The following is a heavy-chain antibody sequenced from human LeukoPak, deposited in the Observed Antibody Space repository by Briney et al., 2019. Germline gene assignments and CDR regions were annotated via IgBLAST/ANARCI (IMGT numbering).Heavy chain of an antibody. CDR1: GDSISTYY. V-gene: IGHV4-59*01. Sequence: PSETLSLTCTVSGDSISTYYWSWIRQPPGKGLEWIGYIYYSGSTNYNPSLAGRATISADTSKSQLSLRLSSVTAADTAVYYCARSIASRPFFAYWGQGTLVTVSS. CDR2: IYYSGST. J-gene: IGHJ4*02. CDR3: ARSIASRPFFAY. D-gene: IGHD6-6*01.